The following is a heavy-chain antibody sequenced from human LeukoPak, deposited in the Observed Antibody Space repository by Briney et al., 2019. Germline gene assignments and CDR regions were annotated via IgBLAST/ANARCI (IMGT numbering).Heavy chain of an antibody. CDR3: ARCSPGDSSNFYAVLQY. J-gene: IGHJ4*02. Sequence: GASVKVSCKASGGTFSSYAISWVRQAPGQGLEWLGGIIPVFGTTTYAQKFQGKVTMTADKSTNTAYLEISSPTSDDTAVYYCARCSPGDSSNFYAVLQYWGQGTQVTVST. CDR1: GGTFSSYA. D-gene: IGHD3-22*01. V-gene: IGHV1-69*06. CDR2: IIPVFGTT.